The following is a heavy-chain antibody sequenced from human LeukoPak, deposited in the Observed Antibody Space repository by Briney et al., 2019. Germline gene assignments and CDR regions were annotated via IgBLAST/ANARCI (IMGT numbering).Heavy chain of an antibody. CDR1: GGSISSSNW. CDR3: ARGISRGGSSRTFDY. J-gene: IGHJ4*02. D-gene: IGHD6-13*01. Sequence: PSGTLSLTCAVSGGSISSSNWWSWVRQPPGQGPGWIGEIYHSGSTNYNPSLKSRVTISVDKSKNQFSLKLSSVTAADTAVYYCARGISRGGSSRTFDYWGQGTLVTVSS. V-gene: IGHV4-4*02. CDR2: IYHSGST.